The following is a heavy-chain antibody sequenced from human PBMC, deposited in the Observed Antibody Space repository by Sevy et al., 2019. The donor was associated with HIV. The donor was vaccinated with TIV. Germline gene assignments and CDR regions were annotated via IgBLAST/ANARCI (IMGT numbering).Heavy chain of an antibody. J-gene: IGHJ4*02. CDR1: GFTFNTYT. D-gene: IGHD4-17*01. CDR2: ISSSSDNV. V-gene: IGHV3-21*01. Sequence: GGSLRLSCAASGFTFNTYTINWVRQAPGKGMEWVSSISSSSDNVYYADSVKGRLTISRDNAKNSLSLQMNSLRVEDTAVYYCARDAYGDYSFDSWGQGTLVTVSS. CDR3: ARDAYGDYSFDS.